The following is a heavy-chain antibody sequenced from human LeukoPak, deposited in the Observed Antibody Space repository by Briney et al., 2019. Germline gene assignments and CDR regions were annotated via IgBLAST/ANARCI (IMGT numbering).Heavy chain of an antibody. V-gene: IGHV1-24*01. D-gene: IGHD6-13*01. Sequence: ASVKVSCKVSGYTLTELSMHWVRQAPGKGLEWMGGFDPEDGETIYAQKFQGRVTMTEDTSTDTAYMELRSLRSDDTAVYYCARTGDSIAAVSKKDFDYWGQGTLVTVSS. CDR3: ARTGDSIAAVSKKDFDY. CDR1: GYTLTELS. CDR2: FDPEDGET. J-gene: IGHJ4*02.